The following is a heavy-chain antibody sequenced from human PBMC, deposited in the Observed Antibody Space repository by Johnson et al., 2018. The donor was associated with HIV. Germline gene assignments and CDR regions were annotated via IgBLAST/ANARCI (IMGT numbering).Heavy chain of an antibody. CDR3: ARPHIVVVTAGYAFDI. CDR1: GFTVSNNY. V-gene: IGHV3-30-3*01. J-gene: IGHJ3*02. Sequence: QVQLVESGGGLVQPGGSLRLSCAASGFTVSNNYMTWVRQAPGKGLEWVAIISYDGNNKYYADSVKGRFTISRDNSKNTLYLQMNSLRAEDTAVYYCARPHIVVVTAGYAFDIWGQGTMVTVSS. D-gene: IGHD2-21*02. CDR2: ISYDGNNK.